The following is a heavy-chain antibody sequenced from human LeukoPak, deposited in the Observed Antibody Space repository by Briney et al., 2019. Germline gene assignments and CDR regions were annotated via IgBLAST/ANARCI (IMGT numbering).Heavy chain of an antibody. D-gene: IGHD2-2*01. CDR2: INPSGGST. V-gene: IGHV1-46*01. CDR1: GYTFTSNY. Sequence: ASVKVSCKASGYTFTSNYMHWVRQAPGQGLEWMGIINPSGGSTSYAQKFQGRVTMTRDTSISTAYMELSSLRSEDTAVYYCARVWCSSTNCLNGWFDPWGQGTLVTVSS. J-gene: IGHJ5*02. CDR3: ARVWCSSTNCLNGWFDP.